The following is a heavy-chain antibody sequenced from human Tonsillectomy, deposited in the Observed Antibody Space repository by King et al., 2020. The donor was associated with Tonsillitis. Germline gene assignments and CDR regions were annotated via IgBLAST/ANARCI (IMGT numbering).Heavy chain of an antibody. V-gene: IGHV3-23*03. CDR3: AKTRSGYSLDY. J-gene: IGHJ4*02. D-gene: IGHD3-22*01. Sequence: QLVQSGGGLVQPGGSLRLSCAASGFTFSSYAMRWVRHSPGKGMEWISVIYSGGSSTDYADSVKGRFTVSRDDSKNTLYLQMNSLRAEDTAVYHCAKTRSGYSLDYWGQGTLVTVSS. CDR2: IYSGGSST. CDR1: GFTFSSYA.